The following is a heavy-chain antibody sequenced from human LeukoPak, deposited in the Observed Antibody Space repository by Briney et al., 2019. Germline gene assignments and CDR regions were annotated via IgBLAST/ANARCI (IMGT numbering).Heavy chain of an antibody. CDR2: IYYSGST. V-gene: IGHV4-61*01. J-gene: IGHJ4*02. CDR3: ARGEYGLFDY. Sequence: SETLSLTCTVSGGSISGGSYYWSWIRQPPGKGLEWVGYIYYSGSTKYNLSLKSRVTISVDTSKNQLSLKLSSVTAADTAVYYCARGEYGLFDYWGQGTLVTVSS. D-gene: IGHD2/OR15-2a*01. CDR1: GGSISGGSYY.